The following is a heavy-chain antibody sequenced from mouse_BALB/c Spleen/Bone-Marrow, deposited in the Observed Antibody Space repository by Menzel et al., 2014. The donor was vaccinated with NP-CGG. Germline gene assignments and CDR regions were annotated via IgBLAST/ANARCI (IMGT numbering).Heavy chain of an antibody. J-gene: IGHJ3*01. CDR2: ISGGGSYT. Sequence: EVQGVESGGGLVKSGGSLKLSCAASGFTFNNYGMSWVRQTPEKRLEWVATISGGGSYTFYPVSVKGRFTISRDNAKNVLYLQLSSLRSEDTALYYCARHAYYDQTEVSFVYWGQGTLVTVSA. CDR1: GFTFNNYG. V-gene: IGHV5-9-2*01. D-gene: IGHD2-4*01. CDR3: ARHAYYDQTEVSFVY.